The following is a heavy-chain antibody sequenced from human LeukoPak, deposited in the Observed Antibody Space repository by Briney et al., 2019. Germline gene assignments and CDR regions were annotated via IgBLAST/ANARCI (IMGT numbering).Heavy chain of an antibody. J-gene: IGHJ6*03. CDR2: IIPIFGTA. V-gene: IGHV1-69*05. CDR1: GGTFSSYA. Sequence: SVKVSCKASGGTFSSYAISWVRQAPGQGLEWMGGIIPIFGTANYAQKFQGRVTITTDESTSTAYMELSSLRSEDTAVYYCARARSSGWYGGYYYYYMDVWGKGTTVTVYS. CDR3: ARARSSGWYGGYYYYYMDV. D-gene: IGHD6-19*01.